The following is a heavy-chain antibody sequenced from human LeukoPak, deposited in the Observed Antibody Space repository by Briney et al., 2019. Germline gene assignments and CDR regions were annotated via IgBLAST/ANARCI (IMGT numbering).Heavy chain of an antibody. D-gene: IGHD3-3*01. V-gene: IGHV3-23*01. CDR2: INFSGDNRGDYT. J-gene: IGHJ4*02. CDR3: VGTFTVFGVVSTIE. CDR1: GFTFKLYT. Sequence: GGSLRLSCAAFGFTFKLYTMNWVRQAPGQGLEWVSSINFSGDNRGDYTYYADPVRGRFSISRDNSQNTVFLQMNNLRVDDTAAYYCVGTFTVFGVVSTIEWGQGTLVTVSS.